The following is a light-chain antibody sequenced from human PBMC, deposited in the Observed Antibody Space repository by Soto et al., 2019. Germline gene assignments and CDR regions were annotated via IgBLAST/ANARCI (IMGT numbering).Light chain of an antibody. CDR3: QERSNWPPG. Sequence: EVVLTQSPAALSLSPEERATLSCRASQSVSTYVTYLAWYQQKPGQAPRLLIYDASNRATGIPARFSGSGSGTDFTLTICSLEPEDFAVYYCQERSNWPPGFGGGSKVDI. CDR1: QSVSTY. J-gene: IGKJ4*01. CDR2: DAS. V-gene: IGKV3-11*01.